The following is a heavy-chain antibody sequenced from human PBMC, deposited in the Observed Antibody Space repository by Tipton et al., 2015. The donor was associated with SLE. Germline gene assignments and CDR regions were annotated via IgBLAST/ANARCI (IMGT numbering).Heavy chain of an antibody. CDR1: GFTVGSNY. V-gene: IGHV3-53*01. J-gene: IGHJ4*02. CDR3: ARGGAQGSSSQCYFDY. D-gene: IGHD6-6*01. Sequence: SLRLSCAASGFTVGSNYMSWVRQAPGKGLEWVSVIYRGGSTYYAASVKGRFTISRDNSKNTLYLQLNSLRAEDTAVYYCARGGAQGSSSQCYFDYWGQGTLVTVSS. CDR2: IYRGGST.